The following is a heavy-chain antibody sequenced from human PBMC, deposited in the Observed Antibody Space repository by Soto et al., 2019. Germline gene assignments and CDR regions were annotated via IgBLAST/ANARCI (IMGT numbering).Heavy chain of an antibody. Sequence: QVQLVESGGGVVQPGRSLRLSCTTSGFIFSTYGIHWVRQAPGKGLEWVAVIWPDGSNKYYADSVKGRFTISREKSRNILWLQMNILRAEDTAFYYCVRAVGPYDYWGQGTLVTVSS. CDR1: GFIFSTYG. CDR3: VRAVGPYDY. J-gene: IGHJ4*02. D-gene: IGHD1-26*01. CDR2: IWPDGSNK. V-gene: IGHV3-33*01.